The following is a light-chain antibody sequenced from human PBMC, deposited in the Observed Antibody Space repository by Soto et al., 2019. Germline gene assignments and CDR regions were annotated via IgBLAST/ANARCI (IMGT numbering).Light chain of an antibody. CDR3: STWDDSLSGVI. Sequence: QSALTQPPSASGTPGQRVTISCSGSSSNIGSNYVYWYQQLPGTAPKLLINRNNQRPSGVPDRFSGSKSGTSASLAISGLRSEDEADYYCSTWDDSLSGVIFGGGTKLTVL. CDR2: RNN. CDR1: SSNIGSNY. J-gene: IGLJ2*01. V-gene: IGLV1-47*01.